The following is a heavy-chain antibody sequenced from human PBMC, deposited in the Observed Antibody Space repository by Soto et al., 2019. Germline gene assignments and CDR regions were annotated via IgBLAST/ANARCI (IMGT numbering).Heavy chain of an antibody. Sequence: SETLSLTCTVSGGSISSYYWSWIRQPPGKGLEWIGYIYYSGSTNYNPSLKSRVTISVDTSKNQFSLKLSSVTAADTAVYYCARDLVPAYYYGMDVWGQGTTVTVS. V-gene: IGHV4-59*01. D-gene: IGHD3-10*01. J-gene: IGHJ6*02. CDR1: GGSISSYY. CDR3: ARDLVPAYYYGMDV. CDR2: IYYSGST.